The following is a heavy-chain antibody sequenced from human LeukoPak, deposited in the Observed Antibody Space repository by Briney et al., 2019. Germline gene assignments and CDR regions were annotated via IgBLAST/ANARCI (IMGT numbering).Heavy chain of an antibody. Sequence: ASVKVSCKASGYTFTNFYMHWVRQAPGQGLEWMGIINPSGGSTNYAQKFQGRVTMTRDTSTNTVYMELSSLRSEDTAVYYCARGITVTHAFGIWGQGTMATVSS. V-gene: IGHV1-46*01. CDR2: INPSGGST. D-gene: IGHD4-17*01. CDR1: GYTFTNFY. J-gene: IGHJ3*02. CDR3: ARGITVTHAFGI.